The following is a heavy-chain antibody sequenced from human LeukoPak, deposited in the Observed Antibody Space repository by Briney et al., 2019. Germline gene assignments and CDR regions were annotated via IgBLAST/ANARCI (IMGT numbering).Heavy chain of an antibody. V-gene: IGHV3-53*01. CDR1: GFTVSSNY. CDR2: IYSGGST. CDR3: ARVSGYHWESFYDY. J-gene: IGHJ4*02. Sequence: GGSLRLSCAASGFTVSSNYMSWVRRAPGKGLEWVSVIYSGGSTYYADSVKGRFTISRDNSKNTLYLQMNSLRAEDTAVYYCARVSGYHWESFYDYWGQGTLVTVSS. D-gene: IGHD5-12*01.